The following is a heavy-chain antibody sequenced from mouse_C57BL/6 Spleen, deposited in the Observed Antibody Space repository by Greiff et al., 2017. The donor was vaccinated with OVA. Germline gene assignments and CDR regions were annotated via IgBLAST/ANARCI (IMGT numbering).Heavy chain of an antibody. Sequence: VQLKQSGAELVRPGASVKLSCTASGFNIKDDYMHWVKQRPEQGLEWIGWIDPENGDTEYASKFQGKATITADTSSNTAYLQLSSLTSEDTAVYYCTTDYYSFDYWGQGTTLTVSS. V-gene: IGHV14-4*01. CDR1: GFNIKDDY. J-gene: IGHJ2*01. CDR3: TTDYYSFDY. D-gene: IGHD1-1*01. CDR2: IDPENGDT.